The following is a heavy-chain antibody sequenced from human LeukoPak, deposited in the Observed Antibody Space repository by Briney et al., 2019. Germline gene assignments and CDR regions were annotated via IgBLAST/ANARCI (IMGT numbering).Heavy chain of an antibody. J-gene: IGHJ4*02. V-gene: IGHV4-31*03. Sequence: PSQTLSLTCTVSGGSISSGGYYWSWIRQHPGKGLEWIGYIYYSGSTYYNPSLKSRVTIPVDTSKNQLSLKLSSVTAADMAVYYCARAGYDSSGYYYFDYWGQGTLVTVSS. CDR3: ARAGYDSSGYYYFDY. D-gene: IGHD3-22*01. CDR2: IYYSGST. CDR1: GGSISSGGYY.